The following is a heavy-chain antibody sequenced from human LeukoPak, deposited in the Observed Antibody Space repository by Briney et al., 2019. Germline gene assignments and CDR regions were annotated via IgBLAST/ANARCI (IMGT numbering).Heavy chain of an antibody. CDR2: IKQDGSAK. CDR1: GFTFSSYW. CDR3: ARDLDSSGWYELVY. Sequence: GGSLRLSCAASGFTFSSYWMNWVRQAPGKGLEWVANIKQDGSAKYYADSVKGRFNISRDNAQNSLYLQMDSLRAEDTAVYYCARDLDSSGWYELVYWGQGTLVTVSS. D-gene: IGHD6-19*01. V-gene: IGHV3-7*01. J-gene: IGHJ4*02.